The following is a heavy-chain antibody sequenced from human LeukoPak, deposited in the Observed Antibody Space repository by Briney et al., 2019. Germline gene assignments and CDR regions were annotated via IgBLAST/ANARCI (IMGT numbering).Heavy chain of an antibody. J-gene: IGHJ4*02. Sequence: AAVTVSFTASGYTFTIYGISWVRHGPGQGLGWMGWTSVYDGNTNYAQKVQGRVTMTTYTSTSTAYMELRSLRSDDTAVYYCARVTGYSGYPLGPTAHWGQGTLVTVSS. V-gene: IGHV1-18*04. D-gene: IGHD5-12*01. CDR3: ARVTGYSGYPLGPTAH. CDR1: GYTFTIYG. CDR2: TSVYDGNT.